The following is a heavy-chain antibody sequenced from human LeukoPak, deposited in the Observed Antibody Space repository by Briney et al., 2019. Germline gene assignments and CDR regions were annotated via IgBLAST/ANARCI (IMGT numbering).Heavy chain of an antibody. J-gene: IGHJ3*02. Sequence: GESLKISCKGSGYSITNYWIGWVLQMAGKGLEWMGIIYPGDSDTRYSPSFQGQVTISADKSISTAYLQWRSLKASGTAMYYCASGAYCGGDCYSGAFDIWGQGTMVTVSS. CDR2: IYPGDSDT. V-gene: IGHV5-51*01. CDR3: ASGAYCGGDCYSGAFDI. CDR1: GYSITNYW. D-gene: IGHD2-21*02.